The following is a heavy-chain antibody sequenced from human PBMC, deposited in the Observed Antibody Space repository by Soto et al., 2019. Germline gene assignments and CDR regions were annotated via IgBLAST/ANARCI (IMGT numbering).Heavy chain of an antibody. CDR3: ARDRTDSGSYLGDY. V-gene: IGHV3-21*01. CDR1: GFTFSSYS. J-gene: IGHJ4*02. CDR2: ISSSSSYI. D-gene: IGHD1-26*01. Sequence: EVQLAESGGGLVKPGGSLRLSCAASGFTFSSYSMNWVRQAPGKGLEWVSSISSSSSYIYYADSVKGRFTISRDNAKNSLYLQMNSLRAEDTAVYYCARDRTDSGSYLGDYWGQGTLVTVSS.